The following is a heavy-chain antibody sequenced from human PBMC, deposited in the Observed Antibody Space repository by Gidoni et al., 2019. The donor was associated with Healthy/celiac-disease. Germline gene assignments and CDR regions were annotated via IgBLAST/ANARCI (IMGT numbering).Heavy chain of an antibody. J-gene: IGHJ4*02. CDR3: ARFRVLTGYYSNDY. D-gene: IGHD3-9*01. V-gene: IGHV4-34*01. Sequence: GLEWIGEINHSGSTNYNPSLKSRVTISVDTSKNQFSLKLSSVTAADTALYYCARFRVLTGYYSNDYWGQGTLVTVSS. CDR2: INHSGST.